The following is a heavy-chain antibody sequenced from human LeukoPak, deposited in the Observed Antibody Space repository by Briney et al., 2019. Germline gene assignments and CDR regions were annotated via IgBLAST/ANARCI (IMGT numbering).Heavy chain of an antibody. Sequence: PSETLSLTCTVSGGSISSSSYYWGWIRQPPGKGLEWIGSIYYSGSTYYNPSLKSRVTISVDTSKNQFSLKLSSVTAADTAVYYCARVWNYDILTGSRWWFDPWGQGTLVTVSS. CDR1: GGSISSSSYY. V-gene: IGHV4-39*07. CDR2: IYYSGST. D-gene: IGHD3-9*01. CDR3: ARVWNYDILTGSRWWFDP. J-gene: IGHJ5*02.